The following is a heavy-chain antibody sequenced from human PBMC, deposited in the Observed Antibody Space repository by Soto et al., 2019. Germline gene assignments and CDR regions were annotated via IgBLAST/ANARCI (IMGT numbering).Heavy chain of an antibody. J-gene: IGHJ3*01. CDR2: IKQDGDEK. CDR3: ARVYCSDASSYSPGDAFEF. Sequence: VQLVESGGGLVQPGGSLRLSCGASGFTFSSYWMSWVRQAPGKGLEWVANIKQDGDEKYYVDSVKGRFTISRDNAKNSLDLQMNSLSASDTAVYYCARVYCSDASSYSPGDAFEFWGQGTMVSVSS. CDR1: GFTFSSYW. D-gene: IGHD2-15*01. V-gene: IGHV3-7*01.